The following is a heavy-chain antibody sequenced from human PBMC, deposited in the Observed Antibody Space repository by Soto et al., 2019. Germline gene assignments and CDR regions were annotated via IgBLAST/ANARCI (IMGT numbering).Heavy chain of an antibody. J-gene: IGHJ3*01. D-gene: IGHD1-1*01. CDR3: ATGPTPAFAF. Sequence: GGSLRLSCAAPGFTFSTYWVHWVRQAPGKGLVWVSRIHSDGITTLYADSVTGRFTISRDNAKNTVFLQMNSLRAEDTAVYYCATGPTPAFAFWGRGTMVTVSS. CDR1: GFTFSTYW. CDR2: IHSDGITT. V-gene: IGHV3-74*01.